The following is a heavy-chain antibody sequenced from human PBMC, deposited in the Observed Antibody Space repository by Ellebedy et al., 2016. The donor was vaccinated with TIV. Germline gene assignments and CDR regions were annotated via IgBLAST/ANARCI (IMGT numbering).Heavy chain of an antibody. CDR1: GGSISSSSYY. V-gene: IGHV4-39*07. CDR3: ARDLYDFWSGYPATLYGMDV. D-gene: IGHD3-3*01. CDR2: IYYSGST. J-gene: IGHJ6*02. Sequence: SETLSLXXTVSGGSISSSSYYRGWIRQPPGKGLEWIGSIYYSGSTYYNPSLKSRVTISVDTSKNQFSLKLSSVTAADTAVYYCARDLYDFWSGYPATLYGMDVWGQGTTVTVSS.